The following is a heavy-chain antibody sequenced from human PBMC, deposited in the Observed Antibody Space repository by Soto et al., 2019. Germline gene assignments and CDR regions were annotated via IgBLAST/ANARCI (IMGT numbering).Heavy chain of an antibody. CDR2: INHSGST. J-gene: IGHJ4*02. V-gene: IGHV4-34*01. D-gene: IGHD6-13*01. CDR1: GGSFSGYY. CDR3: ARSWRSSWYNY. Sequence: PSETLSLTCAVYGGSFSGYYWSWIRQPPGKGLEWIGEINHSGSTNYNPSLKSRVTISVDTSKNQFSLKLSSVTAADTAVYYCARSWRSSWYNYWGQGTLVTVSS.